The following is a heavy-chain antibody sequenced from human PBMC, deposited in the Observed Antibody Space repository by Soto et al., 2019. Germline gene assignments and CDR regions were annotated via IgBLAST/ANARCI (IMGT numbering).Heavy chain of an antibody. D-gene: IGHD5-12*01. CDR2: ISYDGSNK. J-gene: IGHJ4*02. CDR3: ASGYDVFPPLDF. V-gene: IGHV3-30*03. Sequence: GGSLRLSCAASGFTFSSYGMHWVRQAPGKGLEWVAVISYDGSNKYYADSVKGRFTISRDNSKNTLYLQMNSLRAENTAVYYCASGYDVFPPLDFWAQGPWVTVSS. CDR1: GFTFSSYG.